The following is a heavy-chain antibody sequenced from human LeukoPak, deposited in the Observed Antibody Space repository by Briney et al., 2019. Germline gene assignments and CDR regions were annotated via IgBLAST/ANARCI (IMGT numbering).Heavy chain of an antibody. CDR2: ISGSGGST. J-gene: IGHJ4*02. CDR1: GFILRSYA. D-gene: IGHD2-2*01. Sequence: PGGSLRLSCVGSGFILRSYAMSWVRQAPGKGLQWVSSISGSGGSTYYADSVKGRFTISRDNSKNTLYLQMNSLRAEDTAVYYCAKDSLRTVPKASFDSWGQGTLVTVSS. V-gene: IGHV3-23*01. CDR3: AKDSLRTVPKASFDS.